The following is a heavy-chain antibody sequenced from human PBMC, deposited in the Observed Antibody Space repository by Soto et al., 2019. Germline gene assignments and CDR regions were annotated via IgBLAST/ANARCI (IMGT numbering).Heavy chain of an antibody. CDR2: ISSTTNYI. CDR3: ARLHSRHGTNGQLDY. V-gene: IGHV3-21*06. CDR1: GFTFTRYS. Sequence: GGSLRLSCAASGFTFTRYSMNWVRQAPGKGLEWVSSISSTTNYIYYGDSMKGRFTISRDNAKNSLYLEMNSLRAEDTAVYYCARLHSRHGTNGQLDYWGQGTLVTVSS. D-gene: IGHD3-22*01. J-gene: IGHJ4*02.